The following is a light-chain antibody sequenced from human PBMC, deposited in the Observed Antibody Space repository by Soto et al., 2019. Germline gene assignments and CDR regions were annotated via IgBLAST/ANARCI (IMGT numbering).Light chain of an antibody. J-gene: IGKJ1*01. V-gene: IGKV1-5*01. CDR3: QQYAESCT. CDR1: QSLSTW. CDR2: GAS. Sequence: DIQMTQSPPTLSASVGDRVIITCRASQSLSTWLAWYQQKPGKAPKLLIFGASALESGVPSRFNGSVSATEFTLTINNLQPEDSATYDCQQYAESCTFGEGTKVDIK.